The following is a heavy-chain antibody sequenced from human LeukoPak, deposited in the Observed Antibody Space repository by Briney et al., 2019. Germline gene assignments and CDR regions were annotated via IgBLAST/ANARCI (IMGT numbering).Heavy chain of an antibody. D-gene: IGHD6-6*01. J-gene: IGHJ4*02. Sequence: SETLSLTCTVSGGSISSSSYYWGWIRQPPGKGLEWIGSIYYSGSTYYNPSLKSRVTISVDTSKNQFSLKLSSVTAADTAVYYCARRGGRWQLVNYWGQGTLVTVSS. CDR2: IYYSGST. V-gene: IGHV4-39*01. CDR1: GGSISSSSYY. CDR3: ARRGGRWQLVNY.